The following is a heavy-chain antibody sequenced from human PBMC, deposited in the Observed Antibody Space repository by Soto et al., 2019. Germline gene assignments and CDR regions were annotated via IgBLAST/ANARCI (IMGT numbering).Heavy chain of an antibody. CDR2: IAYDGSNK. V-gene: IGHV3-30*03. J-gene: IGHJ4*02. CDR3: AVGGSGSSFDY. D-gene: IGHD3-10*01. CDR1: GLTFSSYG. Sequence: QVQLVESGGGVVQPGRSLRLSCAASGLTFSSYGMHWVRQAPGKGLEWVAVIAYDGSNKYYADSVEGRFTISRDNSKNTLWLQMNSLRAEDTAVYFCAVGGSGSSFDYWGQGTLVTVSS.